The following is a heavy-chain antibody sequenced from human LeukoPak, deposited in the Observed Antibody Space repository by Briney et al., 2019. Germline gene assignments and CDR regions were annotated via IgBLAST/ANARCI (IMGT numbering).Heavy chain of an antibody. J-gene: IGHJ6*02. D-gene: IGHD1-1*01. V-gene: IGHV1-8*01. CDR3: ATTTNPRLGVYYYGMDV. CDR1: GYTFTSYD. Sequence: ASVKVSCKASGYTFTSYDINWVRQATGQGLEWMGWMNPNSGNTGYAQKFQGRVTMTRNTSISTAYMELSSLRSEDTAVYYCATTTNPRLGVYYYGMDVWGQGTTVTVSS. CDR2: MNPNSGNT.